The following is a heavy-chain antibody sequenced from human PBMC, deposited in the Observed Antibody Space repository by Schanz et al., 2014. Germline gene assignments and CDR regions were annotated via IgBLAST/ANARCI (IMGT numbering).Heavy chain of an antibody. CDR2: INLSGGST. J-gene: IGHJ4*02. CDR1: GYTFTSYS. V-gene: IGHV1-46*01. CDR3: ARGGYSSGWYDRDIAHFDY. Sequence: QVQLVQSGAEVKKPGASVKVSCKASGYTFTSYSMHWVRHAPGQGLEWMGIINLSGGSTNNAQKFQGRLTMTRDTSTSTVYMELSSLRSEDTAVYYCARGGYSSGWYDRDIAHFDYWGQGTLVTVSS. D-gene: IGHD6-19*01.